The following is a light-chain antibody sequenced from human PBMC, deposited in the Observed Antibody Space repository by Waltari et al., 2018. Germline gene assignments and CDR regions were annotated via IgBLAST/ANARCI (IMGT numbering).Light chain of an antibody. V-gene: IGKV1-5*03. CDR3: QQFNSYPWT. CDR2: KAS. J-gene: IGKJ1*01. CDR1: ESISSW. Sequence: DIQMTQSPSTLSASVGDRVTITCRASESISSWLASYQQKPGKAPNLLIYKASRLESGVPSRFSGSGSGTAFTLTISNLQPEDFATYYCQQFNSYPWTFGQGTKVDIK.